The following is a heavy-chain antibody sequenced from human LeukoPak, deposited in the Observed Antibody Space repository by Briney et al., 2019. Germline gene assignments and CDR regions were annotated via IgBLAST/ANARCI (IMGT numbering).Heavy chain of an antibody. Sequence: SVKVSCKASGGTFSSYAISWVRRAPGQGLEWMGGIIPIFGTANYAQKFQGRVTITTDESTSTAYMELSSLRSEDTAVYYCASRGYYYGSGSYPLTDFWFDYWGQGTLVTVPS. CDR1: GGTFSSYA. J-gene: IGHJ4*02. V-gene: IGHV1-69*05. CDR3: ASRGYYYGSGSYPLTDFWFDY. CDR2: IIPIFGTA. D-gene: IGHD3-10*01.